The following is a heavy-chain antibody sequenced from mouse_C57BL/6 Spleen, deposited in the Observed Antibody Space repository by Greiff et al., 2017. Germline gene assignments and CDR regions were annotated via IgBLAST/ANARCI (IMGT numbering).Heavy chain of an antibody. J-gene: IGHJ2*01. V-gene: IGHV1-19*01. CDR2: INPYNGGT. CDR1: GYTFTDYY. D-gene: IGHD1-1*01. CDR3: ARSLITTVVATDY. Sequence: VQLKQSGPVLVKPGASVKMSCKASGYTFTDYYMNWVKQSHGKSLEWIGVINPYNGGTSYNQKFKGKATLTVDKSSSTAYMELNSLTSEDSAVYYCARSLITTVVATDYWGQGTTLTVSS.